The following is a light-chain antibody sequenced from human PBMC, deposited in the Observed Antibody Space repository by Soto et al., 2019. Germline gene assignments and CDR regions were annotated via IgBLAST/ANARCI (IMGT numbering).Light chain of an antibody. CDR1: QSVVSD. CDR2: GAS. CDR3: QQYNNWPWT. J-gene: IGKJ1*01. Sequence: EIVMTQSPATLSVSPGERATLSCRASQSVVSDLACYQQKPVQAPRLLIYGASTRATSFPARFSGSGSGTDFTLTISSLQSEDFAVYYCQQYNNWPWTFGQGTKVDIK. V-gene: IGKV3-15*01.